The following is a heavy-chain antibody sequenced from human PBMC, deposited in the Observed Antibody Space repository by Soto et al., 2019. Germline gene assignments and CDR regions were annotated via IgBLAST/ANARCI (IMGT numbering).Heavy chain of an antibody. CDR3: AKEYGSTWIDH. D-gene: IGHD6-13*01. CDR1: GFTFSRFE. CDR2: ISSSGSTA. J-gene: IGHJ4*02. V-gene: IGHV3-48*03. Sequence: GGSLRLSCAASGFTFSRFELHWVRQAPGKGLEWISYISSSGSTAYYASSVEGRFTISRDNSRNTLFLQLNSLRDEDTAVYYCAKEYGSTWIDHWGQGTPVTVSS.